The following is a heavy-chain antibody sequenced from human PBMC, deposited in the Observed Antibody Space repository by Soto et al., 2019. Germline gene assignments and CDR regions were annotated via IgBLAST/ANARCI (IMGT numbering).Heavy chain of an antibody. V-gene: IGHV1-69*13. Sequence: SVKVSCKACGCTFSSYAISWVRQAPGQGREWMGGIIPIFGTANYAQKFQGRVTITADESTSTAYMELSSLRSEDTAVYYCARWGYGDLEVGVFRYHYGMHVWGEGTTVTVSS. CDR2: IIPIFGTA. D-gene: IGHD4-17*01. J-gene: IGHJ6*01. CDR3: ARWGYGDLEVGVFRYHYGMHV. CDR1: GCTFSSYA.